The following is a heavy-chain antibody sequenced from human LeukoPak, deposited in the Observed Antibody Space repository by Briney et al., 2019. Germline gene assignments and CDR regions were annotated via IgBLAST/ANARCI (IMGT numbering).Heavy chain of an antibody. CDR3: ARGSISGDSIDY. Sequence: GASVKVSCKASGYTFTSYGISWVRQAPGQGLEWMGWISAYNGNTNYAQKFQGRVTMTRNTSISTAYMELSSLRSEDTAVYYCARGSISGDSIDYWGQGTLVTVSS. CDR1: GYTFTSYG. V-gene: IGHV1-18*01. D-gene: IGHD3-22*01. J-gene: IGHJ4*02. CDR2: ISAYNGNT.